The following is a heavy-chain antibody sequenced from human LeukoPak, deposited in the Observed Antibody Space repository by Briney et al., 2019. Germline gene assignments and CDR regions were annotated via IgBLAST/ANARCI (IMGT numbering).Heavy chain of an antibody. CDR2: IYSTGGT. CDR1: GGSISSNTYY. CDR3: ARGYSSTWYGGADY. J-gene: IGHJ4*02. Sequence: SSETLSLTCTVSGGSISSNTYYWSWIRQPAGKGLEWFGRIYSTGGTNYNPSLKSRVTISVDTSKNQFSLKLSSLTAADTAVYYCARGYSSTWYGGADYWGQGTLVTVSS. V-gene: IGHV4-61*02. D-gene: IGHD6-13*01.